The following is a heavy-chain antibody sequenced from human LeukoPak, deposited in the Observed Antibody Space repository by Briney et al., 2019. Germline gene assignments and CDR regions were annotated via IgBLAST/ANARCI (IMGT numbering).Heavy chain of an antibody. CDR2: IYPGDSDT. CDR3: ARSDSSSWYGPRFDY. Sequence: GESLKISCKGSGYSFTSYWIGWVRQMPGKSLEWMGIIYPGDSDTRYSPSFQGQVSISADKSISTAYLQWSSLKASDTAMYYCARSDSSSWYGPRFDYWGQGTLVTVSS. D-gene: IGHD6-13*01. CDR1: GYSFTSYW. J-gene: IGHJ4*02. V-gene: IGHV5-51*01.